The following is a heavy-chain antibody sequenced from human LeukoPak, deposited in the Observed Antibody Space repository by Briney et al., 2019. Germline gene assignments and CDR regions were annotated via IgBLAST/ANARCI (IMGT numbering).Heavy chain of an antibody. V-gene: IGHV3-74*01. D-gene: IGHD6-6*01. J-gene: IGHJ2*01. CDR3: ARDGEYSSSWYFDL. CDR2: INSDGSST. Sequence: SGGSLRLSCAASGFTFSRYWMHWVRQAPGKGLVWVSRINSDGSSTSYADSVRGRFTISRDNAKNTLYLQMNSLRAEDTAVYYCARDGEYSSSWYFDLWGRGTLVTVSS. CDR1: GFTFSRYW.